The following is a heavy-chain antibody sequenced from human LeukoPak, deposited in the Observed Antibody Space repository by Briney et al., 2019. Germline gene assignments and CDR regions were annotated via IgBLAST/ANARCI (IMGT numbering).Heavy chain of an antibody. CDR2: IQYDGSNE. V-gene: IGHV3-30*02. CDR1: RFTFSSYG. CDR3: ARVYQGVSLFDGIDY. D-gene: IGHD3-10*01. Sequence: GGSLRLSCAASRFTFSSYGMHWVRQAPGKGLEWVAYIQYDGSNEQYADSVKGRFSISRDSSKNILYLQMNSLRAEDTAVYYCARVYQGVSLFDGIDYWGQGTLVTVSS. J-gene: IGHJ4*02.